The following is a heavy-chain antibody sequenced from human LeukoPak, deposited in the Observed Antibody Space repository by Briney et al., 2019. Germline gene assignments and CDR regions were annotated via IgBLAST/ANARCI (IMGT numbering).Heavy chain of an antibody. CDR1: GFIFSNYG. Sequence: GGSLRLSCAASGFIFSNYGMHWVRQAPGKGLEWVAVISYDGSNKNYADSVKGRFTISRDSSKNTVYLQMNSLRVEDTAVYYCAKDWAPYCGGDCYFNYWGQGTLVTVSS. CDR3: AKDWAPYCGGDCYFNY. D-gene: IGHD2-21*02. CDR2: ISYDGSNK. J-gene: IGHJ4*02. V-gene: IGHV3-30*18.